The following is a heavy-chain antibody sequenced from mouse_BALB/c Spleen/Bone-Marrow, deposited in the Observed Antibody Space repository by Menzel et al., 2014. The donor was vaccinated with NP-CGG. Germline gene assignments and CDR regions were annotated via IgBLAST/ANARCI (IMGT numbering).Heavy chain of an antibody. D-gene: IGHD3-2*01. V-gene: IGHV3-8*02. J-gene: IGHJ4*01. CDR1: GDSITSGY. CDR2: ISYSGST. CDR3: ARDSSGGILAMDY. Sequence: EVQLQESGPSLVKPSQTLSLSCSVTGDSITSGYWNWMRKFPGNKLEYMGHISYSGSTYYNPSLSSRISISRDTSKNHYYLQVNSVTTEDTATYYCARDSSGGILAMDYWGQGTSVTVSS.